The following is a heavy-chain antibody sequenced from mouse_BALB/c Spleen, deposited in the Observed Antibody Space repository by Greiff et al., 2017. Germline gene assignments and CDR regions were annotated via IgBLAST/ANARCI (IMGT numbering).Heavy chain of an antibody. D-gene: IGHD1-1*01. V-gene: IGHV5-9-4*01. CDR3: AREGYYGSRSYFDY. J-gene: IGHJ2*01. CDR2: ISSGGSYT. CDR1: GFTFSSYA. Sequence: EVQGVESGGGLVKPGGSLKLSCAASGFTFSSYAMSWVRQSPEKRLEWVAEISSGGSYTYYPDTVTGRFTISRDNAKNTLYLEMSSLRSEDTAMYYCAREGYYGSRSYFDYWGQGTTLTVSS.